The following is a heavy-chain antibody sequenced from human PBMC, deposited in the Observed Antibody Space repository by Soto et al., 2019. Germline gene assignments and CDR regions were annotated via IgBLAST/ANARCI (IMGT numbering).Heavy chain of an antibody. D-gene: IGHD2-21*01. J-gene: IGHJ4*02. CDR1: GFTFSNYG. Sequence: QVQLVESGGGVVQPGGCLRLYCAASGFTFSNYGMHWVRQAPGKGLEWVAVIWYDGNNKYYADSVKGRFTISRDNSNNTLYVQMTSLRAEDTAVYYCARGLHSLFDYWGQGTLVTVSS. CDR3: ARGLHSLFDY. V-gene: IGHV3-33*01. CDR2: IWYDGNNK.